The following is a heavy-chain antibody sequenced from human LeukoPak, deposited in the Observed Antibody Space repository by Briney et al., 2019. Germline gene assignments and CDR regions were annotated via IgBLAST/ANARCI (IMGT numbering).Heavy chain of an antibody. Sequence: SETLSLTCTVSGGTISSYYWGWIRQPPGKGLEWIGYIYYSGSTNYNPSLKSRVTISVDTSKNQFSLKLSSVDAADTAVYYCVSAGATGYYYYMDVRGKGTKATLSS. J-gene: IGHJ6*03. CDR3: VSAGATGYYYYMDV. V-gene: IGHV4-59*01. CDR2: IYYSGST. CDR1: GGTISSYY. D-gene: IGHD5-12*01.